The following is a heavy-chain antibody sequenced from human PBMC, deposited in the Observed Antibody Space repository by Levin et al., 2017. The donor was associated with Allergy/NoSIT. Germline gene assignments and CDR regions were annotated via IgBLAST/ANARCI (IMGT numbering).Heavy chain of an antibody. Sequence: SLKISCAASGFTFDDYAMHWVRQAPGKGLEWVSGISWNSGSIGYADSVKGRFTISRDNAKNSLYLQMNSLRAEDTALYYCAKDRHPTIAVAGSYFDYWGQGTLVTVSS. CDR3: AKDRHPTIAVAGSYFDY. CDR1: GFTFDDYA. J-gene: IGHJ4*02. V-gene: IGHV3-9*01. D-gene: IGHD6-19*01. CDR2: ISWNSGSI.